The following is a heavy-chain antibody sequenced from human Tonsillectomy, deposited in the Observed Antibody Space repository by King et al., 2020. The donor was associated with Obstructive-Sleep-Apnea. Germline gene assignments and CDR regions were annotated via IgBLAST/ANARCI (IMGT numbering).Heavy chain of an antibody. V-gene: IGHV3-73*01. CDR2: IRSNPNSYPT. CDR3: TRRSEAAASGMDV. D-gene: IGHD6-13*01. CDR1: GFSFRGPA. J-gene: IGHJ6*02. Sequence: VQLVESGGGLVQPGGSLKLSCAASGFSFRGPAIHWVPQASGKGLEGVGRIRSNPNSYPTVFAASVKGRFTISRDESKNTAYLQMNSLKTEDTAVYYCTRRSEAAASGMDVWGQGTTVTVSS.